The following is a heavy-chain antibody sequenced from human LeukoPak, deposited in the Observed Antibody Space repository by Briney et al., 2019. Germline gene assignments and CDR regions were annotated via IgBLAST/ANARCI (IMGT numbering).Heavy chain of an antibody. CDR2: IIPIFGTA. J-gene: IGHJ6*02. V-gene: IGHV1-69*13. D-gene: IGHD4-17*01. CDR3: ARDKLAVDGDYLGYYYYYGMDV. Sequence: SVKVSCKASGGTFSSYAISWVRQAPGQGLEWMGGIIPIFGTANYAQKFQGRVTVTADESTSTAYMELSSLRSEDTAVYYCARDKLAVDGDYLGYYYYYGMDVWGQGTTVTVSS. CDR1: GGTFSSYA.